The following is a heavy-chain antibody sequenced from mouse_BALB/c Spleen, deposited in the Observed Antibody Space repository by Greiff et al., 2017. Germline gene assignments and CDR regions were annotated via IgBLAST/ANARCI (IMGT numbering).Heavy chain of an antibody. CDR1: GFTFSSYA. D-gene: IGHD1-1*01. Sequence: EVQLVESGGGLVKPGGSLKLSCAASGFTFSSYAMSWVRQTPEKRLEWVASISSGGSTYYPDSVKGRFTISRDNARNILYLQMSSLRSEDTAMYYCARDYYYGSPWYFDVWGAGTTVTVSS. CDR3: ARDYYYGSPWYFDV. J-gene: IGHJ1*01. CDR2: ISSGGST. V-gene: IGHV5-6-5*01.